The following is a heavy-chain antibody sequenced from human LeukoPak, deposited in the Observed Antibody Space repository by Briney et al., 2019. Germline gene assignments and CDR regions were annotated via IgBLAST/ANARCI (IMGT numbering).Heavy chain of an antibody. CDR1: GGSISSYY. V-gene: IGHV4-59*08. D-gene: IGHD3-22*01. Sequence: SETLSLTCTVSGGSISSYYWSWIRQPPGKGLEWIGYIYYSGSTNYNPSLKSRVTISVDTSKNQFSLKLSSVTAADTAVYYCARSNAVTMIVVNPFDYWGQGTLVTVSS. CDR2: IYYSGST. CDR3: ARSNAVTMIVVNPFDY. J-gene: IGHJ4*02.